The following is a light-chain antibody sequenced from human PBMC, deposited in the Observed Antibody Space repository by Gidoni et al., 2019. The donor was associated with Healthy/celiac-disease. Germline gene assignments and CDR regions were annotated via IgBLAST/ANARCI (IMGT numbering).Light chain of an antibody. CDR1: KSISSW. V-gene: IGKV1-5*03. CDR2: RAS. CDR3: QQYNSYPQT. Sequence: DIQMNQSPSTLSASVGDRVTITCRASKSISSWLAWYQQKPGKAPKLLIYRASGLESGVPSRFSGSGSGPEFTLTISRLQPDDFATYYCQQYNSYPQTFGQGTKVEIK. J-gene: IGKJ1*01.